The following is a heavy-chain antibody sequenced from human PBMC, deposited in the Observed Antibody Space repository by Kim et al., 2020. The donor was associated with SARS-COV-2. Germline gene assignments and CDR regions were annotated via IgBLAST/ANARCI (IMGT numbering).Heavy chain of an antibody. CDR1: GYTFTSYA. V-gene: IGHV7-4-1*02. D-gene: IGHD3-10*01. CDR2: INTNTGNP. J-gene: IGHJ5*02. Sequence: ASVKVSCKASGYTFTSYAMNWVRQAPGQGLEWMGWINTNTGNPTYAQGFTGRFVFSLDTSVSTAYLQISSLKAEYTAVYYCARTRITMVRGVFGEACWFDPWGQGTLVTVSS. CDR3: ARTRITMVRGVFGEACWFDP.